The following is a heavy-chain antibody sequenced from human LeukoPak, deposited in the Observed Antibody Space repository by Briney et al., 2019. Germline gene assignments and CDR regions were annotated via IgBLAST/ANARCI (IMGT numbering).Heavy chain of an antibody. Sequence: ASVKVSCKASGYTFTSYGISWVRQAPGQGLEWMGWISAYNGNTNYAQKLQGRVTMTTDTSTSTAYMELRSLRSDDTAVYYCARVFPSGWYGPLVDYWGQGTLVTVSS. CDR3: ARVFPSGWYGPLVDY. J-gene: IGHJ4*02. CDR1: GYTFTSYG. D-gene: IGHD6-19*01. CDR2: ISAYNGNT. V-gene: IGHV1-18*01.